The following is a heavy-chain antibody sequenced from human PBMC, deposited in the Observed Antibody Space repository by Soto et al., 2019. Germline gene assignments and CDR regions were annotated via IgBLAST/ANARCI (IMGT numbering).Heavy chain of an antibody. CDR1: GGTFSSYA. CDR2: IIPIFGTA. V-gene: IGHV1-69*13. Sequence: ASVKVSFKASGGTFSSYASSWVRQAPGQGLEWMGGIIPIFGTANYAQKFQGRVTITADESTSTAYLQWSSLKASDTAMYYCARQVRSSSPHYYGMDVWGQGTTVTVSS. D-gene: IGHD6-6*01. CDR3: ARQVRSSSPHYYGMDV. J-gene: IGHJ6*02.